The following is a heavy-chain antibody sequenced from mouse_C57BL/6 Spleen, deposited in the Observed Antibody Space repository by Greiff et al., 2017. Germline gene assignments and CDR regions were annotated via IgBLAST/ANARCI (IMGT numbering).Heavy chain of an antibody. CDR2: IYPRSGNT. D-gene: IGHD2-3*01. J-gene: IGHJ2*01. CDR3: ARGDDPYYFDY. V-gene: IGHV1-81*01. CDR1: GYTFTSYG. Sequence: QVQLQQSGAELARPGASVKLSCKASGYTFTSYGISWVKQRTGQGLEWIGEIYPRSGNTYYNEKFKGKATLTADKSSSTAYMGLRSLTSEDSAVYFCARGDDPYYFDYWGQGTTLTVSS.